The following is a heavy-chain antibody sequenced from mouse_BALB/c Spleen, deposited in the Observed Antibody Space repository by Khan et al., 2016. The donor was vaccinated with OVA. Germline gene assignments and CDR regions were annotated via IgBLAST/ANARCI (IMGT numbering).Heavy chain of an antibody. CDR2: INTYTGEP. CDR3: TSPPSSSYTIEY. Sequence: QIQLVQSGLELKKPGETVKISCKASGYTFTNYGMNWVKQSLGKALKWMGWINTYTGEPTYADDFKGRFAFSLETSATTAYLQINNFKNEDTATYFCTSPPSSSYTIEYWGQGTSVTVSS. J-gene: IGHJ4*01. D-gene: IGHD4-1*01. V-gene: IGHV9-3-1*01. CDR1: GYTFTNYG.